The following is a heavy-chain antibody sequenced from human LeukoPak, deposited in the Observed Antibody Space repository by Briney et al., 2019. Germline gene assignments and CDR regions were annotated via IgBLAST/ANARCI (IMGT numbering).Heavy chain of an antibody. CDR2: IIPILGIA. CDR1: GGTFSSYT. V-gene: IGHV1-69*10. Sequence: ASVKVSCKASGGTFSSYTISWVRQAPGQGLEWMGGIIPILGIADYAQKFQGRITITADKSTSTAYMELSSLRSEDTAVYYCARDVLDDSSGYYSHYYYYMDVWGKGTTVTVSS. J-gene: IGHJ6*03. CDR3: ARDVLDDSSGYYSHYYYYMDV. D-gene: IGHD3-22*01.